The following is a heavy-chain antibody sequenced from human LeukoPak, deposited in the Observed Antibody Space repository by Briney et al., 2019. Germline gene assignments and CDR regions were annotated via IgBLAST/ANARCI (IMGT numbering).Heavy chain of an antibody. CDR2: ISYDGSNK. J-gene: IGHJ4*02. V-gene: IGHV3-30*18. D-gene: IGHD3-10*01. CDR3: AKDREAWSSYYFDY. CDR1: GFTFSSYA. Sequence: GGSLRLSCAASGFTFSSYAMSWVRQAPGKGLEWVAVISYDGSNKYYADSVKGRFTISRDNSKNTLYLQMNSLRAEDTAVYYCAKDREAWSSYYFDYWGQGTLVTVSS.